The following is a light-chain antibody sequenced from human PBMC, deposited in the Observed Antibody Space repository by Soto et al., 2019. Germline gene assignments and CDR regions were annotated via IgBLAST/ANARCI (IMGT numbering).Light chain of an antibody. Sequence: SYELTQPPSVSVAPGQTARFTCGGNNIGGKSVHWYQQMPGQAPVLVVYDDSDRPSGIPDRFSGSNSGNTAALTISRVEAGDDADYYCQVWDRSTDHVVFGGGTKLTVL. J-gene: IGLJ2*01. CDR1: NIGGKS. CDR3: QVWDRSTDHVV. V-gene: IGLV3-21*02. CDR2: DDS.